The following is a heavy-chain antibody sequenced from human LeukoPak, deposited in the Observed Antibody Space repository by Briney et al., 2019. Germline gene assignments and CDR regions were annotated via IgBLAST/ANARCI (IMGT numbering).Heavy chain of an antibody. CDR2: INWNGGRN. J-gene: IGHJ3*02. D-gene: IGHD2-15*01. CDR1: GFTFDEYG. V-gene: IGHV3-20*04. CDR3: ARESYCSGGSCYSGRAFDI. Sequence: GWSLRLSCAASGFTFDEYGMSWVRQAPGKGLEWVSGINWNGGRNSYADSVKGRFTISRDSAKNMLYLQMNSLRAEDTAVYYCARESYCSGGSCYSGRAFDIWGQGTMVTVSS.